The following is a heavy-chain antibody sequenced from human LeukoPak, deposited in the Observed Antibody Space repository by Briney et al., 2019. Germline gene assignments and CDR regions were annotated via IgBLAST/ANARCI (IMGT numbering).Heavy chain of an antibody. CDR1: GFTFSSYA. J-gene: IGHJ4*02. CDR3: ASAAAADHFDY. V-gene: IGHV3-23*01. Sequence: GGSLRLSCAASGFTFSSYAMSWVRQAPGKGLEWVSAISGSGGSTYYADSVKGRFTISRDNAKNSLYLQMNSLRAEDTAVYYCASAAAADHFDYWGQGTLVTVSS. CDR2: ISGSGGST. D-gene: IGHD6-13*01.